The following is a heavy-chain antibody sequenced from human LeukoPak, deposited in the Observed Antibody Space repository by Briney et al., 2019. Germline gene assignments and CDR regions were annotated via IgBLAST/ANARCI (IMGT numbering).Heavy chain of an antibody. CDR2: ANSDGSST. J-gene: IGHJ4*02. Sequence: PGLTLRLSCAASGFTFSSHWMHWVRQAPGRGLVWVARANSDGSSTDCADSVKGRSTIYRDNAKNTLYRQMNSLRAEDTAVYYCASRYCTNGVCYFDYWGQGTLVTVSS. D-gene: IGHD2-8*01. CDR3: ASRYCTNGVCYFDY. CDR1: GFTFSSHW. V-gene: IGHV3-74*01.